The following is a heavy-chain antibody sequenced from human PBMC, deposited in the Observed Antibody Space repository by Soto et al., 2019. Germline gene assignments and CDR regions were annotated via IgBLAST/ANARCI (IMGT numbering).Heavy chain of an antibody. V-gene: IGHV4-59*08. J-gene: IGHJ5*02. Sequence: SETLSLTCTVSGGSISSYYWNWIRQPPGKGLEWIGYIYYSGSTNYNPSLKSRVTISVDTSKNQFSLKLSSVTAADTAVYYCARHKVVVAATNWFDPWSQGTLVTVSS. CDR1: GGSISSYY. D-gene: IGHD2-15*01. CDR2: IYYSGST. CDR3: ARHKVVVAATNWFDP.